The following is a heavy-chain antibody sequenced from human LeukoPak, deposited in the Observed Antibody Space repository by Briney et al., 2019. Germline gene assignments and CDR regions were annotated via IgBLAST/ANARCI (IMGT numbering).Heavy chain of an antibody. CDR2: IKSKTDGGTT. CDR3: TTIRRPIAYWGGDCHPPRY. J-gene: IGHJ4*02. D-gene: IGHD2-21*02. V-gene: IGHV3-15*01. CDR1: GFTFSNAW. Sequence: PGGSLRLSCAASGFTFSNAWMSWVRQAPGKGLEWVGRIKSKTDGGTTDYAAPVKGRFTISRDDSKNTLYLQMNSLKTEDTAVYYCTTIRRPIAYWGGDCHPPRYWGQGTLVTVSS.